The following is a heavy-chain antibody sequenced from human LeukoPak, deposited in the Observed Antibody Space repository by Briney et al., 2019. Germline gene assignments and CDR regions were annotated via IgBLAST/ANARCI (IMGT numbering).Heavy chain of an antibody. CDR3: AKDLDIVLMVYARRTTTFDY. J-gene: IGHJ4*02. V-gene: IGHV3-21*01. CDR1: GFTFSTYS. CDR2: ITGSSSFI. D-gene: IGHD2-8*01. Sequence: GGSLRLSCAASGFTFSTYSMNWVRQAPGKGLEWVSSITGSSSFIYYADSVKGRFTISRDNVRNSLHLQMNSLRAEDTAVYYCAKDLDIVLMVYARRTTTFDYWGQGTLVTVSS.